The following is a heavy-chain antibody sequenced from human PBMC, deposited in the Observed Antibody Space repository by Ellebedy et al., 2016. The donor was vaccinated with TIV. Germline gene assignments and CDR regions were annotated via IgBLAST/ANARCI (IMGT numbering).Heavy chain of an antibody. CDR2: INPSGGST. J-gene: IGHJ4*02. V-gene: IGHV1-46*01. CDR3: AREDGGRYCFDY. Sequence: ASVKVSCXASGYTFTSYYMHWVRQAPGQGLEWMGIINPSGGSTSYAQKFQGRVTMTRDTSTSTVYMELSSLRSEDTAVYYCAREDGGRYCFDYWGQGTLVTVSS. CDR1: GYTFTSYY. D-gene: IGHD1-26*01.